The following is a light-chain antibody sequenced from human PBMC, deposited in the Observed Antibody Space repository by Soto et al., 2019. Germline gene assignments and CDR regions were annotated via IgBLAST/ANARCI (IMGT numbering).Light chain of an antibody. CDR1: QSVSSSY. CDR2: GAS. J-gene: IGKJ1*01. CDR3: QQYGSSPWT. V-gene: IGKV3-20*01. Sequence: EIVLTQSPGTLSLSPGERATLSCRASQSVSSSYLAWYQQKPGQAPRLLIYGASSRATGIPDRFSGSGSGTDFTLTISILEPEDFAVYYCQQYGSSPWTIGQGTKVDIK.